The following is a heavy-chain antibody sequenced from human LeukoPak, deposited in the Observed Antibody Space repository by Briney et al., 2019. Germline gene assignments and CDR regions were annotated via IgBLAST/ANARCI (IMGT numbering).Heavy chain of an antibody. CDR1: GFTFSSYS. CDR3: ARGPTNLVTAASGWFDP. D-gene: IGHD2-15*01. CDR2: ISSSSSYI. Sequence: PGGSLRLSCAASGFTFSSYSVNWVRQAPGKGLEWVSSISSSSSYINYADSVRGRFTISRDNAKNSLYLQMNSLRAEDTAVYYCARGPTNLVTAASGWFDPWGQGTLVTVSS. V-gene: IGHV3-21*01. J-gene: IGHJ5*02.